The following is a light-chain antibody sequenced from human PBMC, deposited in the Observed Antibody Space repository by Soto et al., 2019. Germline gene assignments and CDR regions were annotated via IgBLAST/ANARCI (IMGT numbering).Light chain of an antibody. CDR1: ESITSH. J-gene: IGKJ5*01. V-gene: IGKV1-39*01. Sequence: DIQMTQSPSSLSASVGDRVTITCRASESITSHLNWYQQRAGKAPKLLIYAASSLQIGVPSRFCGIGFGTDFTLTISSLQPDDFATYYRQQSYSIPSITSGHGTRLLIK. CDR3: QQSYSIPSIT. CDR2: AAS.